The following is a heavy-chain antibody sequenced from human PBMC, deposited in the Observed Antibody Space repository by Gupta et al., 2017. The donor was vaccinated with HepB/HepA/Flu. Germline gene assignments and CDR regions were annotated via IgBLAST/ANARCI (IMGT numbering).Heavy chain of an antibody. CDR3: ARGSSSSSALFDY. J-gene: IGHJ4*02. CDR1: GSTFSSYS. V-gene: IGHV3-21*01. Sequence: EVQLVESGGGLVKPGGSLRLSCAASGSTFSSYSMHWVRQAPGKGLEWVSSISSRSSYLSHADSGKGRFTISRDNAKNSLYLQMNSLRAEDTAVYYCARGSSSSSALFDYWGQGTLVTVSS. CDR2: ISSRSSYL. D-gene: IGHD6-6*01.